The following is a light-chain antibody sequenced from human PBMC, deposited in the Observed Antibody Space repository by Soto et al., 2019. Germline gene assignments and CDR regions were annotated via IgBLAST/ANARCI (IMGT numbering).Light chain of an antibody. J-gene: IGLJ1*01. CDR1: SSNIGAGYD. CDR3: QSYDSSLSALYV. CDR2: GNS. V-gene: IGLV1-40*01. Sequence: QSVLTQPPSVSGAPGQRVTISCTGSSSNIGAGYDVHWYQQLPGTAPKLLIYGNSNRPSGVPDRFSGSKSGTSASLAITGLQADDEADYYCQSYDSSLSALYVFGTGTRSPS.